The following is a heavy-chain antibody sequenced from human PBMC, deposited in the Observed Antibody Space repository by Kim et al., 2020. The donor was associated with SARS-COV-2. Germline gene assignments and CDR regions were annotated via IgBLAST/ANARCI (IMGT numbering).Heavy chain of an antibody. J-gene: IGHJ5*02. D-gene: IGHD1-26*01. V-gene: IGHV4-59*08. Sequence: SETLSLTCTVSGGSISSYYWSWIRQPPGKGLEWIGYIYYSGSTNYNPSLKSRVTISVDTSKNQFSLKLSSVTAADTAVYYCARRRNNHYYHNWFDPWGQGTLVTVSS. CDR2: IYYSGST. CDR1: GGSISSYY. CDR3: ARRRNNHYYHNWFDP.